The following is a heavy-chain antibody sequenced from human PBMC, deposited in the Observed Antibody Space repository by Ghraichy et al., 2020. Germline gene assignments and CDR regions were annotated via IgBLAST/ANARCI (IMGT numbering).Heavy chain of an antibody. Sequence: GGSLRLSCAASGYTLSSFWMNWVRQAPGKGLEWVAIIKHDGSETHYVDSVKGRFTVSRDYTKKSLSLQMNSLRAEDTAVYYCAIGSGWSSEHWGQGTLVTVSS. CDR1: GYTLSSFW. CDR3: AIGSGWSSEH. D-gene: IGHD6-19*01. CDR2: IKHDGSET. V-gene: IGHV3-7*03. J-gene: IGHJ1*01.